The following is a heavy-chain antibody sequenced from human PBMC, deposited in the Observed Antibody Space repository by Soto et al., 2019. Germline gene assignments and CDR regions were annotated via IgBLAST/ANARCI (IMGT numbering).Heavy chain of an antibody. CDR2: IYYSGST. V-gene: IGHV4-59*01. Sequence: SETLSLTCTVSGGSISSYYWSWIRQPPGKGLEWIGYIYYSGSTNYNPSLKSRVTISVDTSKNQFSLKLSSVTAADTAVCYCARDSKDGYNYWGQGTLVIVSS. CDR1: GGSISSYY. CDR3: ARDSKDGYNY. J-gene: IGHJ4*02. D-gene: IGHD5-12*01.